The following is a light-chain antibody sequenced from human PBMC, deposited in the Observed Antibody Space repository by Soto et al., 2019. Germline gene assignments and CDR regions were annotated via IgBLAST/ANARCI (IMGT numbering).Light chain of an antibody. Sequence: QSALTQPASVSGSPGQSITISCTGTSSDVAGYNYVSWYQQYPGKVPKLVIYEVNNRPSGVSYRFSGSKSGNTASLTISGLQAEDEADYYCSSFTSSSTQVFGGGTQLTVL. CDR3: SSFTSSSTQV. J-gene: IGLJ3*02. V-gene: IGLV2-14*01. CDR1: SSDVAGYNY. CDR2: EVN.